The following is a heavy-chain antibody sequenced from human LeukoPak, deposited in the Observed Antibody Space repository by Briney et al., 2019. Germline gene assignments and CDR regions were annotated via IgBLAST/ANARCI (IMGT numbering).Heavy chain of an antibody. CDR3: ARGADIVVVPAGLYYFDY. D-gene: IGHD2-2*01. CDR2: INHSGST. Sequence: PPETLSLTYAVYGGSFSGYYWSWIRQPPGKGLEWIGEINHSGSTNYNPSLKSRVTISVDTSKNQFSLKLSSVTAADTAVYYCARGADIVVVPAGLYYFDYWGQGTVDSLSS. V-gene: IGHV4-34*01. CDR1: GGSFSGYY. J-gene: IGHJ4*02.